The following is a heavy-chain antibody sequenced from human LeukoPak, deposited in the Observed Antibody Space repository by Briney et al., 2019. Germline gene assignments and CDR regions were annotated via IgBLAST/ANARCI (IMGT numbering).Heavy chain of an antibody. CDR1: GGSISSSSYY. V-gene: IGHV4-39*01. J-gene: IGHJ4*02. CDR3: ARVDSSSPPR. CDR2: IYYSGST. D-gene: IGHD6-6*01. Sequence: PSETLSLTCTVSGGSISSSSYYWGWIRQPPGKGLEWIGSIYYSGSTYYNPSLKSRVTISVDTSKNQFSLKLSSVTAADTAVYYCARVDSSSPPRWGQGTLVTVSS.